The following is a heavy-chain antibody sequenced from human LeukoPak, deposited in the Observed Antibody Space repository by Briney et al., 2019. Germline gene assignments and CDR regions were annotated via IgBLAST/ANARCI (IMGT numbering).Heavy chain of an antibody. D-gene: IGHD6-13*01. CDR1: GFTFSGYW. Sequence: SGGSLRLSCAASGFTFSGYWMHWVRQAPGKGLVWVSRINSDGSTTSYADSVKGRFTSSRDNAKNTLYLQMNSLRAEDTAVYYCARSGAIAAAGTGMDVWGQGTTVTVSS. CDR2: INSDGSTT. J-gene: IGHJ6*02. CDR3: ARSGAIAAAGTGMDV. V-gene: IGHV3-74*01.